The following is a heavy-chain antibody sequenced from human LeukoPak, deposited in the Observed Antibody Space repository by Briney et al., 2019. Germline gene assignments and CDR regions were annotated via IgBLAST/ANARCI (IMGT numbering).Heavy chain of an antibody. CDR1: GYTFTNYV. D-gene: IGHD3-9*01. CDR2: ISAYNGDT. CDR3: ARGTYDIFTAPGGFDP. V-gene: IGHV1-18*01. Sequence: ASVKVSCKASGYTFTNYVVSWVRQAPGQGLEWMAWISAYNGDTNYSQKFQGRVTLTTDTSASTAYMELRSLRSDDSAVYYCARGTYDIFTAPGGFDPWGQGTLVTVSS. J-gene: IGHJ5*02.